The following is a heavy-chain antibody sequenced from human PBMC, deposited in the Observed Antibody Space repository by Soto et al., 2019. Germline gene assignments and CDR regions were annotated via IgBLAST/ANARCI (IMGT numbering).Heavy chain of an antibody. Sequence: SETLSLTCRVSGGSVGSGAYYWSWIRQPPGKGLEWIGYALYSGRPNYNPSLQSLQSRVTISVDTSRNQFSLRLTSVTASDTALYYCARHDFYHRSFDIWGQGTLVTVSS. CDR1: GGSVGSGAYY. J-gene: IGHJ3*02. CDR2: ALYSGRP. V-gene: IGHV4-61*08. D-gene: IGHD3-3*01. CDR3: ARHDFYHRSFDI.